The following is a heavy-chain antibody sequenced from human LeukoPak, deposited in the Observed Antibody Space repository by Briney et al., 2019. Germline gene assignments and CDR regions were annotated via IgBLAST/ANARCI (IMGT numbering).Heavy chain of an antibody. Sequence: GGSLRLSCAASGFTFSSYKMNWVRQAPGKGLEWVSSISGSSSYIYYADSVKGRFTISRDNAKNSLYRQVNSLRAEDTAVYYCAREDCSGSSCYSIDYWGQGTLVTVSS. CDR2: ISGSSSYI. V-gene: IGHV3-21*01. D-gene: IGHD2-15*01. CDR1: GFTFSSYK. CDR3: AREDCSGSSCYSIDY. J-gene: IGHJ4*02.